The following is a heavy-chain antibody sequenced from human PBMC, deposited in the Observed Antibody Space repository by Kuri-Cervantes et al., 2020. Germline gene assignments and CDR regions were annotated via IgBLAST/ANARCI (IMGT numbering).Heavy chain of an antibody. CDR2: ISYDGSSK. D-gene: IGHD5-12*01. V-gene: IGHV3-30*03. CDR1: GFAFSSFG. CDR3: ALVVDIEATVPGLLDF. J-gene: IGHJ4*02. Sequence: GGSLRLSCVASGFAFSSFGMHWVRQAPGKGLEWVAVISYDGSSKYSADSVKGRFTISRDNSKKTLYLHMNSLRVEDTAVYYCALVVDIEATVPGLLDFWGQGTLVTVSS.